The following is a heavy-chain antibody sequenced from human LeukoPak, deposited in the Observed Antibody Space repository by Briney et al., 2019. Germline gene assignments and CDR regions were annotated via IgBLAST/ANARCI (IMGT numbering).Heavy chain of an antibody. V-gene: IGHV3-23*01. CDR1: GFTLRRYA. Sequence: GGSLRLSCAPSGFTLRRYAMSCVPPAPGRGREWVSGIRSSDGRTYYADSVKGRFTSSRDNSKSTLYLQMNSLRAEDTAVYYCAKDLWFGDLSFGDYWGQGTLVTVSS. J-gene: IGHJ4*02. CDR2: IRSSDGRT. CDR3: AKDLWFGDLSFGDY. D-gene: IGHD3-10*01.